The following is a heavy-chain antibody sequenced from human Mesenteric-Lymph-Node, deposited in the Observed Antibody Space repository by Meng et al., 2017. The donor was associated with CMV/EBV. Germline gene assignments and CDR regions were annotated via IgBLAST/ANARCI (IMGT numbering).Heavy chain of an antibody. CDR1: GYTFTSYD. D-gene: IGHD1-1*01. Sequence: ASVKVSCKASGYTFTSYDINWVRQATGQGLEWMGWMNPNSGNTGYAQKFQGRVTMTRNTSIRTAYLELSSLRSEDTAVYYWARRRDNNNWYAGFDPWGQGTLVTVSS. CDR2: MNPNSGNT. CDR3: ARRRDNNNWYAGFDP. V-gene: IGHV1-8*01. J-gene: IGHJ5*02.